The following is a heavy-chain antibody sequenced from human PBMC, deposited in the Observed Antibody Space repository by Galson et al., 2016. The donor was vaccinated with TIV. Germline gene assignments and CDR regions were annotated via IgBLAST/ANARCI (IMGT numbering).Heavy chain of an antibody. CDR2: DFYSGST. J-gene: IGHJ3*02. D-gene: IGHD2-21*01. CDR3: ARTPRGVVEPGPMLAFDI. V-gene: IGHV4-39*01. CDR1: GDSISRTSYF. Sequence: SKTLSLTCTVSGDSISRTSYFWGWIRQSPGKGLEWIGSDFYSGSTFYSGNIYYTPSLKSRLTISVDTSKNQFSLRLSSVTAADTAVYYCARTPRGVVEPGPMLAFDIWGQGTMVSVSS.